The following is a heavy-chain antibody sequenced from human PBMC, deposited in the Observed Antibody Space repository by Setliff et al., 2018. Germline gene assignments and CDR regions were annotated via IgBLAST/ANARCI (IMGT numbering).Heavy chain of an antibody. V-gene: IGHV1-18*01. CDR2: ISPYTGNT. J-gene: IGHJ4*02. D-gene: IGHD2-2*01. CDR3: TTSCQRTSGDDF. Sequence: GASVKVSCKASGYTFSDFGISWVRLAPGQGLEWMGWISPYTGNTFYAPQFQGRVIMTTDTSTNTAYMDLRSLRSDDTAVYCTTTSCQRTSGDDFWGQGTLVTVSS. CDR1: GYTFSDFG.